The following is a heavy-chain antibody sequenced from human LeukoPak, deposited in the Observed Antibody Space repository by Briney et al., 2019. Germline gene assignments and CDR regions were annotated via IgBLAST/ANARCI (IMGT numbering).Heavy chain of an antibody. J-gene: IGHJ4*02. V-gene: IGHV1-2*02. D-gene: IGHD1-1*01. CDR2: INPLTGST. CDR1: GYTFTDYY. Sequence: GASVKVSCKASGYTFTDYYLHWVRQAPRQGLEWVGWINPLTGSTGYAQKFQGRVTMTRDTSISTTYMELTRLRSDDTAVYFCARYTEVLGRLFDNWGQGTLVTVFS. CDR3: ARYTEVLGRLFDN.